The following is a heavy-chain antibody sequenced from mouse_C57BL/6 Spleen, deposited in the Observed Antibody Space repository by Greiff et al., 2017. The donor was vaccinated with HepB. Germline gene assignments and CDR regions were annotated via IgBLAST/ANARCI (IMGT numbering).Heavy chain of an antibody. CDR2: IFPGSGST. CDR3: TRCYGSRDWYFDV. CDR1: GYTFTDYY. V-gene: IGHV1-75*01. D-gene: IGHD1-1*01. J-gene: IGHJ1*03. Sequence: QVQLKESGPELVKPGASVKISCKASGYTFTDYYINWVKQRPGQGLEWIGWIFPGSGSTYYNEKFKGKATLTVDKSSSTAYMLLSSLTSEDSAVYFCTRCYGSRDWYFDVWGKGTTVTVSS.